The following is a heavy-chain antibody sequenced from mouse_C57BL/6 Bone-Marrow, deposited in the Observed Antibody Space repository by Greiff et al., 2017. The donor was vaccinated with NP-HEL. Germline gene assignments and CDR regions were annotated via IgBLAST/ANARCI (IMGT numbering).Heavy chain of an antibody. CDR3: ARDFWLHGYFDV. Sequence: EVQLVESGPGLVKPSQSLSLTCSVTGYSITSGYYWYWIRQFPGNKLEWMGYISYDGSNNSNPSLKNRISITRETSKNQFFLKLNSVTTEDTATYDCARDFWLHGYFDVWGTGTTVTVSS. CDR1: GYSITSGYY. V-gene: IGHV3-6*01. J-gene: IGHJ1*03. CDR2: ISYDGSN. D-gene: IGHD2-2*01.